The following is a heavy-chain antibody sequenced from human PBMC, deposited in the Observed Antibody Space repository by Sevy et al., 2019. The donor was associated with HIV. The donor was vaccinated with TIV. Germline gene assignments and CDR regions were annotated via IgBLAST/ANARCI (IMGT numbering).Heavy chain of an antibody. CDR1: GFTFSTYE. J-gene: IGHJ4*02. V-gene: IGHV3-48*03. CDR2: ITSSGSAI. Sequence: GGSVRLSCAASGFTFSTYEMNWVRQAPGKGLEWVSYITSSGSAIYYADSVKGRFTISRDNAKKSLYLQMNSLRAEDTAIYYCARARDYYDSTGPYFFDYWGQGTLVTVSS. D-gene: IGHD3-22*01. CDR3: ARARDYYDSTGPYFFDY.